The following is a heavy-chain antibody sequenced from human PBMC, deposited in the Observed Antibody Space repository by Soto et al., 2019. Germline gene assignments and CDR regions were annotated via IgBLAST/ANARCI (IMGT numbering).Heavy chain of an antibody. D-gene: IGHD6-13*01. V-gene: IGHV1-24*01. CDR3: ATSISSSWYRRFDP. CDR2: FDPEDGET. Sequence: ASVKVSCKVSGYTLTELSMHWVRQAPGKGLEWMGGFDPEDGETIYAQKFQGRVTMTEDTSTDTAYMELSNLRSEDTAVYYCATSISSSWYRRFDPWGQGTLVTVSS. CDR1: GYTLTELS. J-gene: IGHJ5*02.